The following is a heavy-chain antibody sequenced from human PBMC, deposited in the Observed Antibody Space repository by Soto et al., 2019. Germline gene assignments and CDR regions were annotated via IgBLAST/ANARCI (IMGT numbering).Heavy chain of an antibody. CDR1: GFTFSSYA. CDR2: ISGSGGGT. Sequence: GGSLRLSCAASGFTFSSYAIRWVRQAPGKGLAWVSAISGSGGGTYYADSVKGRFTISRDNSKNTLFLQMNSLRAEDTAVYYCAKGKGYCTSVSCYTGLFFDSWGQGTIVTVS. D-gene: IGHD2-2*02. V-gene: IGHV3-23*01. J-gene: IGHJ3*02. CDR3: AKGKGYCTSVSCYTGLFFDS.